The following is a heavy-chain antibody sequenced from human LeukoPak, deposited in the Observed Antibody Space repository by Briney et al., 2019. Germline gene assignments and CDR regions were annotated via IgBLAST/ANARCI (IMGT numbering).Heavy chain of an antibody. Sequence: GGSLRLSCVASGFTFSSYAMSWVRQAPGKGLDLVSAISGSGGTIYNADSVKGRFTISRDNSKNTLYLQMNSLRAENTAVYYCAKEGYSSTWNADFDFWGQGTLVTVSS. CDR3: AKEGYSSTWNADFDF. CDR1: GFTFSSYA. J-gene: IGHJ4*02. V-gene: IGHV3-23*01. D-gene: IGHD6-13*01. CDR2: ISGSGGTI.